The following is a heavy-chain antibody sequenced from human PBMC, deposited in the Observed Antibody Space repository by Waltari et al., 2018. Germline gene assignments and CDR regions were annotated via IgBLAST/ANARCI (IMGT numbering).Heavy chain of an antibody. V-gene: IGHV4-61*02. CDR3: ATAPESFLNGYCMGPGCQVWES. CDR2: FFGSGRS. Sequence: QVQLLESGPGLVASSQTLSLTCSVSGASIGTDNNYWTLIGKHPGKGLEWRGRFFGSGRSKYNPSLESRVTISLDTSKNQFSLKLTSVTAADTATYYCATAPESFLNGYCMGPGCQVWESWGQG. J-gene: IGHJ4*02. CDR1: GASIGTDNNY. D-gene: IGHD2-15*01.